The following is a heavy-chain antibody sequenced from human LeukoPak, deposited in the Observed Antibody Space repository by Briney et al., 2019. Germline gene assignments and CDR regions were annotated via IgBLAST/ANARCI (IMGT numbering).Heavy chain of an antibody. V-gene: IGHV3-23*01. D-gene: IGHD1-26*01. CDR2: IRGSDGNT. CDR1: GFTFSAYA. Sequence: PGGSLRLSCAASGFTFSAYAMTWVRQAPGKGLEWVSAIRGSDGNTYYADSVKGRFTISRDNSRDTLYLQMNSLRAEDTAVYFCARAVGATRFWSSGVWSRGTLVSVS. J-gene: IGHJ2*01. CDR3: ARAVGATRFWSSGV.